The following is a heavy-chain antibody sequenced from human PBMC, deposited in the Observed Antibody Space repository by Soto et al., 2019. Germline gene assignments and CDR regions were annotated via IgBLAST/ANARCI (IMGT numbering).Heavy chain of an antibody. Sequence: SETLSLTCAVSGYSISSGYYWGWIRQPPGKGLEWIGSIYHSGSTYYNPSLKSRVTISVDTSKNQFSLKLNSVTAADTAVYYCARAAKRGGVTDNWFDPWGRGTLVTVS. D-gene: IGHD3-16*01. V-gene: IGHV4-38-2*01. CDR2: IYHSGST. CDR1: GYSISSGYY. CDR3: ARAAKRGGVTDNWFDP. J-gene: IGHJ5*02.